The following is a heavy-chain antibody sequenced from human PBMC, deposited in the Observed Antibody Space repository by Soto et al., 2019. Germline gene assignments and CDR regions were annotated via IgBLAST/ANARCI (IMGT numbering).Heavy chain of an antibody. CDR1: GGSISSSSYY. CDR2: IYYSGST. Sequence: SETLSLTCTVSGGSISSSSYYWGWILHPPGKGLEWIGSIYYSGSTYYNPSLKSRVTISVDTSKNQFSLKLSSVTAADTAVYYCARDRSVLYRNWLDPCGKRTLVTAPS. CDR3: ARDRSVLYRNWLDP. V-gene: IGHV4-39*02. J-gene: IGHJ5*02. D-gene: IGHD2-8*01.